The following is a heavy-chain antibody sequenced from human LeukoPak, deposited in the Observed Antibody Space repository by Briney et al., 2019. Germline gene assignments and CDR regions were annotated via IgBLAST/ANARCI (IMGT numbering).Heavy chain of an antibody. D-gene: IGHD5-24*01. CDR2: IWKDGSSE. CDR1: GFTFSNYG. V-gene: IGHV3-33*08. CDR3: ARDHPRDGYNPVIDY. J-gene: IGHJ4*02. Sequence: GGSLRLSCAASGFTFSNYGMHWVRQAPGKGLEWVSMIWKDGSSEYYVDAVKGRFTVSRDNSKNTLYLQMNSLRAEDTAVYYCARDHPRDGYNPVIDYWGQGTLVSVSS.